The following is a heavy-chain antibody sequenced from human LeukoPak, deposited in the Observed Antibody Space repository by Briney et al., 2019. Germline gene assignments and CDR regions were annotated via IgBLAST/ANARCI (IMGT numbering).Heavy chain of an antibody. Sequence: GGSLRLSCAASGFTFSGSAMHWVRQASGKGLEWVGRIRSKANSYATTYAASVKGRFTISRDDSKNTAYLQMNSLKTEDTAVYYCTSRGFGELEKSYNYWGQGTLVTVSS. CDR3: TSRGFGELEKSYNY. CDR2: IRSKANSYAT. CDR1: GFTFSGSA. D-gene: IGHD3-10*01. J-gene: IGHJ4*02. V-gene: IGHV3-73*01.